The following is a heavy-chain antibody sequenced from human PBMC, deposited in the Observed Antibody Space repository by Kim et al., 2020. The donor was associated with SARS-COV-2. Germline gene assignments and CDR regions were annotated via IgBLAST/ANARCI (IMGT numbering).Heavy chain of an antibody. D-gene: IGHD3-16*01. V-gene: IGHV1-69*13. J-gene: IGHJ3*02. Sequence: SVKVSYKASGGTFSSYAISWVRQAPGQGLEWMGGIIPIFGTANYAQKFQGRVTITADESTSTAYMELSSLRSEDTAVYYCARAQGGLIAGAFDIWGQGTMVTVSS. CDR2: IIPIFGTA. CDR1: GGTFSSYA. CDR3: ARAQGGLIAGAFDI.